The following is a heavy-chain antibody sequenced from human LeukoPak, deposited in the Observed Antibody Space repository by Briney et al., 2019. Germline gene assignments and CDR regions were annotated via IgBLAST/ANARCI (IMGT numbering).Heavy chain of an antibody. Sequence: GRSLRLSCAASEFTFTNYAMHWVRQTPGKGLEWVALISSDGSKNIYADPVKGRFTVSRDNSKNTLYLQMNSLRAEDTAVYYCVKGLVQTTMSYSVDYWGQGALVTVSS. J-gene: IGHJ4*02. CDR1: EFTFTNYA. V-gene: IGHV3-30*18. D-gene: IGHD1-1*01. CDR3: VKGLVQTTMSYSVDY. CDR2: ISSDGSKN.